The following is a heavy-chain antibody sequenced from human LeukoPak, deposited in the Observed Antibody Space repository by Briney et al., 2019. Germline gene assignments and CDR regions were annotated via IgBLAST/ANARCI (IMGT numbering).Heavy chain of an antibody. D-gene: IGHD3-3*01. CDR3: RAQRSGYPHVDH. CDR1: GLKFSDFS. CDR2: IISSGTRT. Sequence: GGSLRLSCAASGLKFSDFSMSWVRQVSGKGLEFVSIIISSGTRTYYRDSVKGRFAISRDDSKNTVYLQMNSLTDGDSAVYYCRAQRSGYPHVDHWGQGTHVTVSS. V-gene: IGHV3-23*01. J-gene: IGHJ4*02.